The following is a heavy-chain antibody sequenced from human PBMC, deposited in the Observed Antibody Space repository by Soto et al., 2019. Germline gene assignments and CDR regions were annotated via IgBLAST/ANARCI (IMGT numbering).Heavy chain of an antibody. V-gene: IGHV3-30*03. CDR1: GFNFGFFG. D-gene: IGHD3-10*01. CDR3: ARGNLSFDFDS. Sequence: QIQLVESGRDVVQPGRSLRLSCAASGFNFGFFGMHWVRQAPGKGLEWVAFISGDGINTHYADSVRGRFTLSRDYSKKTMYLQMDTLREDDTALYYCARGNLSFDFDSWGQGTRVTVSS. CDR2: ISGDGINT. J-gene: IGHJ4*02.